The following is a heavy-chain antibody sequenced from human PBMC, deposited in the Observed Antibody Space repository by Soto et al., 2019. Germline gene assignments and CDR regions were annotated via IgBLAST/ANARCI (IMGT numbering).Heavy chain of an antibody. J-gene: IGHJ4*02. V-gene: IGHV4-34*01. CDR1: GLSFTGYY. CDR3: ATSYYNFWSAYYLAYFDY. D-gene: IGHD3-3*01. Sequence: VHLQQWGAGLLKPSETLSLTCAVYGLSFTGYYWSWIRQPPGKGLEWIGEINHSGSTNYNRSLQNRVTISIDTCKNHYSLKQSSVNAADTAVYYCATSYYNFWSAYYLAYFDYWGQRTLVTVSS. CDR2: INHSGST.